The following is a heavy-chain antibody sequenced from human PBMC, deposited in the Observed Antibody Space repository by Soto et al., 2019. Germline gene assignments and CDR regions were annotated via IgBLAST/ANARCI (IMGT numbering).Heavy chain of an antibody. CDR1: GYTFTSYD. CDR2: MNPNTGNS. CDR3: ARRAETNGWNGFGAHKYYFHF. Sequence: ASVKVSCKASGYTFTSYDIYWVRQATGQGLEWMGWMNPNTGNSGYAQKFQGRVTMTSDTSISTAHMELSSLRSEDTAVYYCARRAETNGWNGFGAHKYYFHFWAHGTLVTVS. D-gene: IGHD1-1*01. V-gene: IGHV1-8*01. J-gene: IGHJ4*01.